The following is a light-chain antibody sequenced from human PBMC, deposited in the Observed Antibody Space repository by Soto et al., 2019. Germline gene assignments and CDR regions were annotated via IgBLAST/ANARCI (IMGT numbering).Light chain of an antibody. CDR1: QGISSA. CDR2: DAS. CDR3: QQFNNYPIT. J-gene: IGKJ5*01. Sequence: AMQLTQSPSSLSASVVDRVTITCRASQGISSALAWYQQKPGKTPKLLIYDASSLESGVPSRFSGSGSGTDFTLTISSLQPEDFATYYCQQFNNYPITFGQGTRLEIK. V-gene: IGKV1D-13*01.